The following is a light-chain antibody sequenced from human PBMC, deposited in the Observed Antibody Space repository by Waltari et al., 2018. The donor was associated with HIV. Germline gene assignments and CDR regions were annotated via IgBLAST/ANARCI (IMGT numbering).Light chain of an antibody. J-gene: IGLJ7*01. CDR2: ADR. Sequence: SSVLTQPPSVSVAPGQTARIPCGGPNIGSKSVHWYQQRPGQAPVLVVYADRVRPPGIPERFSGSNSGNTATLTISRVEAGDEADYYCHVWNSTSDLGVFGGGTQLTVL. CDR3: HVWNSTSDLGV. CDR1: NIGSKS. V-gene: IGLV3-21*02.